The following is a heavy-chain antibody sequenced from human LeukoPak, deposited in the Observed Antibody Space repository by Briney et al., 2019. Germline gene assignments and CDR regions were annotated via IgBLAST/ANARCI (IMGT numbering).Heavy chain of an antibody. D-gene: IGHD3-22*01. CDR2: ISGSGGST. CDR3: AKEGSGDSSGYYLQSFDY. J-gene: IGHJ4*02. Sequence: GGSLRLSCAASGFTFSSYAMSWVRQAPGKGLEWVSAISGSGGSTYYADSVKGRFTISRDNSKNTLYLQMNSLRAEDTAVYYCAKEGSGDSSGYYLQSFDYWGQGTLVTVSS. CDR1: GFTFSSYA. V-gene: IGHV3-23*01.